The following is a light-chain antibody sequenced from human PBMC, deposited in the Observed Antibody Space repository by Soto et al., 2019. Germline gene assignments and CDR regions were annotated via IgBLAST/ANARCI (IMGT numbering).Light chain of an antibody. Sequence: QSVLTQPPSASGTPGQRVTISCSGGSSNIGSNIVNWYQQVPGTAPKLLIYSNNQRPSGVPDRFSGSKSGTSASLAISGLQYEDEAAYYCAAWDASLDGVLFGGGTKLTVL. CDR2: SNN. J-gene: IGLJ2*01. CDR3: AAWDASLDGVL. CDR1: SSNIGSNI. V-gene: IGLV1-44*01.